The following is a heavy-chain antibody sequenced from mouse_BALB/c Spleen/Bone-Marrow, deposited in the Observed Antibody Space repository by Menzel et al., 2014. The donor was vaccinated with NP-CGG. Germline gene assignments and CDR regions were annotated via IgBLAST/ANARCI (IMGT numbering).Heavy chain of an antibody. D-gene: IGHD4-1*01. Sequence: EVQLQQSGPDLVKPSQSLSLTCTVTGFSITSGYSWHWIRQFPGNKLEWMGYIHYSVGTNYNPSLKSRISITRDTSKNQFFLQLNSVTTEDTATYCCARKGTGTSYFDYWGQGTTLTVSS. CDR3: ARKGTGTSYFDY. CDR1: GFSITSGYS. CDR2: IHYSVGT. V-gene: IGHV3-1*02. J-gene: IGHJ2*01.